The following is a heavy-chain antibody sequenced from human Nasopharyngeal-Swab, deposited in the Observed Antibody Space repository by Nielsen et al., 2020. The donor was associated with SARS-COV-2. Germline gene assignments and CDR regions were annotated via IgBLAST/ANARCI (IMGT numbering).Heavy chain of an antibody. CDR3: ARRNYYDSSGYTY. J-gene: IGHJ4*02. CDR1: GGSISSSSYY. D-gene: IGHD3-22*01. V-gene: IGHV4-39*01. CDR2: IYYSGST. Sequence: SETLSLTRTVSGGSISSSSYYWGWIRQPPGKGLEWIGSIYYSGSTYYNPSLKSRVTISVDTSKNQFSLKLSSVTAADTAVYYCARRNYYDSSGYTYWGQGTLVTVSS.